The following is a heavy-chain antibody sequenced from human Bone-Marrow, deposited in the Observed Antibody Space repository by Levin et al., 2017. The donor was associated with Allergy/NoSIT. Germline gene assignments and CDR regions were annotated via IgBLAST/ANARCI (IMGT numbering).Heavy chain of an antibody. Sequence: GESLKISCRASGYTFTSFGISWVRQAPGQGLEWMGGISVYNGDTKYAQNFQGRVTMTTDTSTTTAYMELRSLRSDDTAIYYCARDYSPFTLVQGISGYYYYLDVWGKGTTVTVSS. V-gene: IGHV1-18*01. CDR1: GYTFTSFG. D-gene: IGHD3-10*01. CDR2: ISVYNGDT. J-gene: IGHJ6*03. CDR3: ARDYSPFTLVQGISGYYYYLDV.